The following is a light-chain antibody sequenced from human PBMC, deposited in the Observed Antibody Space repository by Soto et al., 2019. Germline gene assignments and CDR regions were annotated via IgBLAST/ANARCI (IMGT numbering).Light chain of an antibody. CDR2: GAS. Sequence: EIVLTQSPGTLSLSPGEGATLSCRASQSVSSNYLAWYQQKPGQAPRLLIYGASGRATGIPDRFSGSGSGTDFTLTISRLDPEDFAVYYCQQYGSSPRTFGQGTKVDIK. CDR3: QQYGSSPRT. CDR1: QSVSSNY. V-gene: IGKV3-20*01. J-gene: IGKJ1*01.